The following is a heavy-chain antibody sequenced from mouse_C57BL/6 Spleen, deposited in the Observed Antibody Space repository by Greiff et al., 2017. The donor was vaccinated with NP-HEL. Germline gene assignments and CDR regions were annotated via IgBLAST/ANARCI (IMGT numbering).Heavy chain of an antibody. CDR2: IWRGGST. V-gene: IGHV2-5*01. D-gene: IGHD1-1*01. Sequence: VQLQQSGPGLVQPSQSLSITCTVSGFSLTSYGVHWVRQSPGKGLEWLGVIWRGGSTDYNAAFMSRLSITKDNSKSQVFFKMNSLQADDTAIYYCAKEGHYYGSRNYYAMDYWGQGTSVTVSS. CDR3: AKEGHYYGSRNYYAMDY. CDR1: GFSLTSYG. J-gene: IGHJ4*01.